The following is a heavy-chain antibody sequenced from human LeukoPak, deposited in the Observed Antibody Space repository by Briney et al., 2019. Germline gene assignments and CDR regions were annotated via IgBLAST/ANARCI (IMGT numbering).Heavy chain of an antibody. J-gene: IGHJ4*02. CDR1: GFTFDDYA. CDR3: ARDPYAGIMITFGGVIERDY. D-gene: IGHD3-16*01. CDR2: ISWNSGSI. V-gene: IGHV3-9*01. Sequence: GGSLRLSCAASGFTFDDYAMHWVRQAPGKGLEWDSGISWNSGSIGYADSVKGRFTISRDNAKNSLYLQMNSLRAEDTAVYYCARDPYAGIMITFGGVIERDYWGQGTLVTVSS.